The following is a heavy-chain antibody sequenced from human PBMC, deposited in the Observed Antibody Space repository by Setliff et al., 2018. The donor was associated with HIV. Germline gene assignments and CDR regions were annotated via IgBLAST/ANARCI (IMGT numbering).Heavy chain of an antibody. Sequence: SETLSLTCTVSGGSTSSSSYYWGWIRQPPGKGLELIGNIYYRGTTYNNPSLKSRVTFSADTSKNQFSLNLNSVTATDTAVYYCVRQGLTMNRGVPAPILYYFDYWGQGILVTV. D-gene: IGHD3-10*01. CDR1: GGSTSSSSYY. CDR3: VRQGLTMNRGVPAPILYYFDY. CDR2: IYYRGTT. V-gene: IGHV4-39*01. J-gene: IGHJ4*02.